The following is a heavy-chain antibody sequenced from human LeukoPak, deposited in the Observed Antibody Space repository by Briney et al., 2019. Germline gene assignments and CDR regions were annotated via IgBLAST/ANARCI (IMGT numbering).Heavy chain of an antibody. J-gene: IGHJ4*02. V-gene: IGHV3-21*04. CDR3: ARVDPLFDY. CDR2: ISTSSSYI. CDR1: GFTFSTYS. Sequence: GGSLRLSCAASGFTFSTYSMNWVRQAPGKGLEWVSSISTSSSYIYYADSVKGRFTISRDNSKNTLYLQMNSLRAEDTAVYYCARVDPLFDYWGQGTLVTVSS.